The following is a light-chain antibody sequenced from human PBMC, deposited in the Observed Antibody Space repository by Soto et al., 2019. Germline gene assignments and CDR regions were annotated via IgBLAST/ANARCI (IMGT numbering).Light chain of an antibody. CDR3: QQYNSYPWT. CDR1: QSISSW. J-gene: IGKJ1*01. Sequence: DIQMTQSPSTLSASVGDRGTITCRASQSISSWLAWYQQKPGKAPKLLIYDASSLESGFPSRFSGSGSGTEFTLTISSLQPDDFATYYCQQYNSYPWTFGQGTKVEIK. CDR2: DAS. V-gene: IGKV1-5*01.